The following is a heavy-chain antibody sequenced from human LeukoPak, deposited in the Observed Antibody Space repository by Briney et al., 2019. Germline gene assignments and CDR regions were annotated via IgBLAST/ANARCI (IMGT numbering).Heavy chain of an antibody. V-gene: IGHV4-61*02. CDR2: IYSSGST. D-gene: IGHD6-19*01. CDR1: GGSISSGSYY. CDR3: ARWQVWIHPFDY. Sequence: KSSETLSLTCTVSGGSISSGSYYCNWIRQPAGKGLEWIGRIYSSGSTNFNPSLKSRVTISVDTSKNQFSLKLTSVIAADTAVYYCARWQVWIHPFDYWGQGTLVTVSS. J-gene: IGHJ4*02.